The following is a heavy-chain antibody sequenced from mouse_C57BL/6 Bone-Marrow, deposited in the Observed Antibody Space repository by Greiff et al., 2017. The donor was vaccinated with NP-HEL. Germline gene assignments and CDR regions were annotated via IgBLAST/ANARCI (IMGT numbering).Heavy chain of an antibody. CDR3: ARSLITTVVAGDYFDY. Sequence: EVQLQQSGAELVKPGASVKLSCTASGFNIKDYYMHWVKQRTEQGLEWIGRIDPEDGETKYAPKFQGKATITADTPSNTAYLQLSSLTSEDTAVYYCARSLITTVVAGDYFDYWGQGTTLTVSS. CDR2: IDPEDGET. D-gene: IGHD1-1*01. V-gene: IGHV14-2*01. CDR1: GFNIKDYY. J-gene: IGHJ2*01.